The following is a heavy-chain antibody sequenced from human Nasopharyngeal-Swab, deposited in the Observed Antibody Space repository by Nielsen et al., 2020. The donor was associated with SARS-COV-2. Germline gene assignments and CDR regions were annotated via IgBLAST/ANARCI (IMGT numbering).Heavy chain of an antibody. D-gene: IGHD6-6*01. CDR2: MNSDGSSI. V-gene: IGHV3-74*01. J-gene: IGHJ4*02. CDR3: TREYTRSSGFDY. CDR1: GFTFSSYW. Sequence: GESLKISCAASGFTFSSYWMHWVRQAPGKGLVWVSSMNSDGSSINYADSVKGRFSISRDNAENTLYLQMNSLRPEDTAVYYCTREYTRSSGFDYWGQGILVTVSS.